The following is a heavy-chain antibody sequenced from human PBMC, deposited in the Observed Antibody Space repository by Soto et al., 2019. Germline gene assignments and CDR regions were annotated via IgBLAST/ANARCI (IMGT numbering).Heavy chain of an antibody. Sequence: PSETLSLTCTVSGGSISSYYWSWIRQPPGKGLEWIGYIYYSGSTNYNPSLKSRVTISVDTSKNQFSLKLSSVTAADTAVYYCAREYGDYGLDYWGQGTLVIVSS. CDR2: IYYSGST. V-gene: IGHV4-59*01. J-gene: IGHJ4*02. CDR1: GGSISSYY. D-gene: IGHD4-17*01. CDR3: AREYGDYGLDY.